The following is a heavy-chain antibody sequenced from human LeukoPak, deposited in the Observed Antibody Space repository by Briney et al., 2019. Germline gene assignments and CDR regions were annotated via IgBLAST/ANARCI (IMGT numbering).Heavy chain of an antibody. Sequence: GASVKVSCKASGGTFSSYASSWVRQAPGQGLEWMGGIIPIFGTANYAQKFQGRVTITADKSTSTAYMELSSLRSEDTAVYYCARNLVGVTSAFDIWGQGTMVSVSS. D-gene: IGHD4-17*01. CDR3: ARNLVGVTSAFDI. V-gene: IGHV1-69*06. J-gene: IGHJ3*02. CDR1: GGTFSSYA. CDR2: IIPIFGTA.